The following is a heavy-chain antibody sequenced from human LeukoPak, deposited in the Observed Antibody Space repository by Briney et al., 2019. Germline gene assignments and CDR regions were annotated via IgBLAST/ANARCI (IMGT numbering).Heavy chain of an antibody. D-gene: IGHD4-17*01. CDR2: ISCDGSNK. J-gene: IGHJ4*02. CDR1: GFTFSSYA. Sequence: GGSLRLSCAASGFTFSSYAMHWVRQAPGKGLEWVAVISCDGSNKYYADSVKGRFPISRDNSKNTLYLQMNSLRAEDTAVYYCAKDRDWTVTVPDYWGQGTLVTVSS. V-gene: IGHV3-30-3*01. CDR3: AKDRDWTVTVPDY.